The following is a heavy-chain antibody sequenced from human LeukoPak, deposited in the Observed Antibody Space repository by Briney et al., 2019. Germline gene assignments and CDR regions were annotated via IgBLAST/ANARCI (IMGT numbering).Heavy chain of an antibody. Sequence: PSETLSLTCTVSGGSISSSSYFWGWIRQPPGKGLEWIGSIFYGGTANYNPSLKSRVTISVDTSKNQFSLKLSSVTAADTAVYYCARHIKGGYKAFDYWGQGTLVTVSS. D-gene: IGHD3-22*01. CDR3: ARHIKGGYKAFDY. CDR2: IFYGGTA. CDR1: GGSISSSSYF. J-gene: IGHJ4*02. V-gene: IGHV4-39*01.